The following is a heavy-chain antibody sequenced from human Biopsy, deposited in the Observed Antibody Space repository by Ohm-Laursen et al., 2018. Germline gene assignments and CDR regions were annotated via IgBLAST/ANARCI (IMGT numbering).Heavy chain of an antibody. Sequence: GSLRLSCTASGFTFSNYAMSWVRQAPGKGLEWVSGISGSGGRTYYAESMKGRFTISRDNSKKTVYLQMKSLRAEDTVVYYCAKEVFSAVGTSGFDPWGQGTLVTASS. V-gene: IGHV3-23*01. CDR1: GFTFSNYA. J-gene: IGHJ5*02. CDR2: ISGSGGRT. CDR3: AKEVFSAVGTSGFDP. D-gene: IGHD1/OR15-1a*01.